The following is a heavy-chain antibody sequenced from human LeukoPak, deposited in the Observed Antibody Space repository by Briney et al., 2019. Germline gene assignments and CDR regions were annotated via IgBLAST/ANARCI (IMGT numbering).Heavy chain of an antibody. Sequence: GGSLRLSCAASGFTFSSYSMNWVRQALGKWLEWVSSISRSSRHLYYADSVKGRFTISRDDAKNSVYLQMNSLRADETAVYYCVRDFDTVTTAYLQLWGQGTLVTVSS. CDR3: VRDFDTVTTAYLQL. D-gene: IGHD4-17*01. J-gene: IGHJ1*01. CDR2: ISRSSRHL. CDR1: GFTFSSYS. V-gene: IGHV3-21*01.